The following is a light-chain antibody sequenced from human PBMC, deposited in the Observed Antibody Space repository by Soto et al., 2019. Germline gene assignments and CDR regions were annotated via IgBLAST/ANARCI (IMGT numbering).Light chain of an antibody. CDR2: GVS. Sequence: ELVLTQSPVALSLSSGERATLSCRASQSVSSTLLTWYQQKPGQAPRLLIYGVSSRATSIPDRFSGSGSGTDFPLTIGRVEPEDFAVYFCQHYGDSSWTFGQGSRVEIK. CDR1: QSVSSTL. J-gene: IGKJ1*01. V-gene: IGKV3-20*01. CDR3: QHYGDSSWT.